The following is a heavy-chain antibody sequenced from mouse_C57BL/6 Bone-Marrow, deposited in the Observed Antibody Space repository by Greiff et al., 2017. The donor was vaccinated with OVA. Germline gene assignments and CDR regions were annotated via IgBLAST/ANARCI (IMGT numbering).Heavy chain of an antibody. CDR3: ARVGDGYWGYFDV. Sequence: EVKLVESAGGLVQPGSSMKLSCTASGFTFSDYYMAWVRQVPEKGLEWVANINYDGSSTYYLDSLKSRFIISRDNAKNILYLQMSSLKSEDTATYYCARVGDGYWGYFDVWGTGTTVTVSS. D-gene: IGHD2-3*01. V-gene: IGHV5-16*01. CDR2: INYDGSST. CDR1: GFTFSDYY. J-gene: IGHJ1*03.